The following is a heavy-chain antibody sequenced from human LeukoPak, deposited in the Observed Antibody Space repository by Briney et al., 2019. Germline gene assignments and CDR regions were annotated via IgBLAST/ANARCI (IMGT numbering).Heavy chain of an antibody. CDR2: TYYNGRT. Sequence: SETLSLTCTVSGGSISSYYWSWIRQPPGKGLEWIGYTYYNGRTTYNPSLKSRATITVDTSKNQFSLKLSSVTAADTAIYYCAYYDSSGPAFDIWGQGTMVTVSS. D-gene: IGHD3-22*01. CDR3: AYYDSSGPAFDI. J-gene: IGHJ3*02. V-gene: IGHV4-59*01. CDR1: GGSISSYY.